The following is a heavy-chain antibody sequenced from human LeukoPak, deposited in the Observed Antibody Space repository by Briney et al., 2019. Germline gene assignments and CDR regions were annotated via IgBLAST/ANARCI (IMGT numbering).Heavy chain of an antibody. CDR1: GXSISRYY. Sequence: SETLSLTCTVSGXSISRYYGSWIRQPPGKGLEWIGYIYDSGSTNYNPSLKSRVTISVDTSKKQFSLNLSSVTAADTAVYYCARGAYYYDSSGYNWYFDLWGRGTLVTVSS. CDR2: IYDSGST. V-gene: IGHV4-59*01. D-gene: IGHD3-22*01. CDR3: ARGAYYYDSSGYNWYFDL. J-gene: IGHJ2*01.